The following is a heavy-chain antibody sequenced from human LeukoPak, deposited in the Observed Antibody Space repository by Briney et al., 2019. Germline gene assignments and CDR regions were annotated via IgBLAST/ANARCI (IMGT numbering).Heavy chain of an antibody. CDR1: GYSISSGYY. J-gene: IGHJ5*02. CDR3: GRDGDYYGSGSYSLFQNWFDP. D-gene: IGHD3-10*01. Sequence: SEALSLTCAVSGYSISSGYYWGWIRQPPGKGLEWIGSIYHSGSTYYNPSLKSRVTISVDTSKNQFSLKLSSVTAADTAVYYCGRDGDYYGSGSYSLFQNWFDPGGQGTLVTVSS. V-gene: IGHV4-38-2*02. CDR2: IYHSGST.